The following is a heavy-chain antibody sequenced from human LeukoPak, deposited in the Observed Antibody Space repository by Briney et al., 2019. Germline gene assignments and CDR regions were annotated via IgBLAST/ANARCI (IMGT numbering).Heavy chain of an antibody. D-gene: IGHD4-11*01. CDR2: IYSGGST. CDR3: ARATPYSNYFDY. J-gene: IGHJ4*02. CDR1: GFTVSSNY. V-gene: IGHV3-66*01. Sequence: GGSLRLSCAASGFTVSSNYMSWVRQAPGKGLEWVSVIYSGGSTYYADSVKGRFTISRDNSKNTLYLQMNSLRAEDTAVYYCARATPYSNYFDYWGQGTLVTVSS.